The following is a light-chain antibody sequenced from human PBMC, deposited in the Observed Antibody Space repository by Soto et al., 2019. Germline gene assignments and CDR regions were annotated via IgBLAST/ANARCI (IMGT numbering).Light chain of an antibody. Sequence: QSALTQPASVSGSPGQSITISCTGTSSDVGGYNYVSWYQQHPGKAPKLMIYDVSNRPSGVSNRFSGSKSGNTASLTISGLRAEVEADYYCSSYTSSSTRVFGTGTKLTVL. V-gene: IGLV2-14*01. CDR2: DVS. CDR1: SSDVGGYNY. J-gene: IGLJ1*01. CDR3: SSYTSSSTRV.